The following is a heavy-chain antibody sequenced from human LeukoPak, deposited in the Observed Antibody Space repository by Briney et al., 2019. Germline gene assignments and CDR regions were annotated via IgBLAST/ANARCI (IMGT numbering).Heavy chain of an antibody. D-gene: IGHD6-13*01. V-gene: IGHV1-24*01. CDR1: GYTLTKLS. Sequence: GASVKVSCKVSGYTLTKLSMHWVRQAPGKGLEWMGGFDPEDGETIYAQKFQGRVTMTEDTSTDTAYMELSSLRSEDTAVYYCATLEIAAAGYYMDVWGKGTTVAVSS. J-gene: IGHJ6*03. CDR2: FDPEDGET. CDR3: ATLEIAAAGYYMDV.